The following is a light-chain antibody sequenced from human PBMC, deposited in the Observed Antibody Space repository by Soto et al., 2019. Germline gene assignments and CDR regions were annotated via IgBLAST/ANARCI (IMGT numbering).Light chain of an antibody. CDR3: QQYGYSFWT. Sequence: VLTHSPGTLSSSPVERATLSFIVGHAVSSSYLAWYQQKPGQAPRLLIYSASSRANGVPTRFSGSGSGADYTLTISSLEPEDSAVYYCQQYGYSFWTFGQGTKVDIK. CDR1: HAVSSSY. J-gene: IGKJ1*01. V-gene: IGKV3-20*01. CDR2: SAS.